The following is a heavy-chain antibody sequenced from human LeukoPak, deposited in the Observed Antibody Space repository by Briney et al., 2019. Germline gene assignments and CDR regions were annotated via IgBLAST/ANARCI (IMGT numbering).Heavy chain of an antibody. CDR3: ARHHRYYDLIDY. CDR2: IYYSGST. CDR1: GGSISSYY. V-gene: IGHV4-59*08. D-gene: IGHD3-22*01. Sequence: SETLSLTCTVSGGSISSYYWSWIRQPPGKGLEWIGYIYYSGSTNYNPSLKSRVTISVDTSKNQFSLKLSSVTAADTAVYHCARHHRYYDLIDYWGQGTLVTVSS. J-gene: IGHJ4*02.